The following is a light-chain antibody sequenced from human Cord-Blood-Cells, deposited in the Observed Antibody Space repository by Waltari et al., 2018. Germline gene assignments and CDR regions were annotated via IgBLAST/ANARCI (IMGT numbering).Light chain of an antibody. Sequence: EIVMTQSPATLSVSPGERATLSCRASQSVSSNLAWYQQKPGQAPRLLIYGASNRATGIPARFSGSGSGTEFPLTISILQSEDFAVYYYQQYNNWPHTFGQGTKLEIK. CDR3: QQYNNWPHT. J-gene: IGKJ2*01. CDR1: QSVSSN. CDR2: GAS. V-gene: IGKV3-15*01.